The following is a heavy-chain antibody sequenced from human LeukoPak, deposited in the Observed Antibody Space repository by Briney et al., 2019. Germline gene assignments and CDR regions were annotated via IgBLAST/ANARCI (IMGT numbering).Heavy chain of an antibody. J-gene: IGHJ3*01. CDR3: GKDPKGDFVGAFDF. Sequence: GGSLRLSCAASGFTFSDYALIWVRQAPGKGLEWISAIRGTGGTTYYADSVKGRCTISRDNSRNTVYLQMNSLRAEDTALYFCGKDPKGDFVGAFDFLGPGTMVTVSS. V-gene: IGHV3-23*01. CDR1: GFTFSDYA. D-gene: IGHD2-21*02. CDR2: IRGTGGTT.